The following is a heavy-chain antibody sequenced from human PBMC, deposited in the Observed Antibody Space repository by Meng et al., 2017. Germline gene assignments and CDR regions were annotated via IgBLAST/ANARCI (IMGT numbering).Heavy chain of an antibody. CDR3: ARADSSSWYSHPYFDY. V-gene: IGHV3-49*04. Sequence: GESLKISCTASGFTFGDYAMSWVRQAPGKGLEWVGFIRSKAYGGTTEYAASVKGRFTISRDDSKSIAYLQMNSLKTEDTAVYYCARADSSSWYSHPYFDYWGQGTLVTVSS. D-gene: IGHD6-13*01. J-gene: IGHJ4*02. CDR1: GFTFGDYA. CDR2: IRSKAYGGTT.